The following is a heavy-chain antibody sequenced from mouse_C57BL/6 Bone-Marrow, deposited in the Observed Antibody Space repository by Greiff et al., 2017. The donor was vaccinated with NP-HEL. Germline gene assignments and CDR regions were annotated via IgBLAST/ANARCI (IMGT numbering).Heavy chain of an antibody. CDR2: IYPGGGYT. CDR1: GYTFTNYW. V-gene: IGHV1-63*01. CDR3: ARVGNYFDY. Sequence: QVQLKESGAELVRPGTSVKMSCKASGYTFTNYWIGWAKQRPGHGLEWIGDIYPGGGYTNYNEKFKGKATLTADNSSSTAYMQFSSLTSEDSAIYYCARVGNYFDYWGQGTTLTVSS. J-gene: IGHJ2*01.